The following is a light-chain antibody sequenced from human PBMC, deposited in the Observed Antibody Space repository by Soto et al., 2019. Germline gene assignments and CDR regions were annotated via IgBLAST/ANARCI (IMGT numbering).Light chain of an antibody. V-gene: IGKV3-20*01. J-gene: IGKJ1*01. Sequence: EILLTQSPGTLSLSPGERATLSRRASQSVSSSYLAWYQQKPGQAPRLLIYGASSRATGIPDRFSGSGSGTDFTLTISRLEPEDFAVYYCQQYGSSPWTFGQGTKV. CDR2: GAS. CDR3: QQYGSSPWT. CDR1: QSVSSSY.